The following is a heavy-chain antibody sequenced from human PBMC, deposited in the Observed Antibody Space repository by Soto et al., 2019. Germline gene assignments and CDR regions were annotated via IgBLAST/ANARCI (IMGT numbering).Heavy chain of an antibody. V-gene: IGHV3-33*01. J-gene: IGHJ4*02. CDR3: ASQKD. Sequence: QVQLVESGGGVVQPGRSLRLSCAASGFTFSSYGMHWVRQAPGKGLEWVAVIWYDGSNNYYSDSVKGRFIISRDNSKNMLYLQMNSLRAEDTAVYYCASQKDWGQGTLVTVSS. CDR1: GFTFSSYG. CDR2: IWYDGSNN.